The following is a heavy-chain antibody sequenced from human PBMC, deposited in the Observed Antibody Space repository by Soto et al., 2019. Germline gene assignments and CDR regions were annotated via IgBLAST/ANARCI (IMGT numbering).Heavy chain of an antibody. J-gene: IGHJ4*02. V-gene: IGHV4-39*01. Sequence: SETLSLTCTVSGGSISSSSYYWGWIRQPPGKGLEWIGSIYYSGSTYYNPSLKSRVTISVDTSKNQFSLKLSSVTAADTAVYYCARLPKTGYYFDYWGQGTLVTVSS. CDR3: ARLPKTGYYFDY. CDR2: IYYSGST. CDR1: GGSISSSSYY.